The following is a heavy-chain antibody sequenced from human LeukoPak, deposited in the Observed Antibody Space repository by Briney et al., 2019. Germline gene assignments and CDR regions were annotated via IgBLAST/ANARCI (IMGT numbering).Heavy chain of an antibody. CDR1: GGSISGYY. J-gene: IGHJ5*02. V-gene: IGHV4-59*01. D-gene: IGHD6-19*01. CDR3: AREGQWLPDWFDP. Sequence: PSETLSLTCTVSGGSISGYYWSWIRQPPGQGLEWIGYIHYSGSTNYNPSLTSRVTISLDMSKNQFSLKLNSVTAADTAVYYCAREGQWLPDWFDPWGQGTLVTVSS. CDR2: IHYSGST.